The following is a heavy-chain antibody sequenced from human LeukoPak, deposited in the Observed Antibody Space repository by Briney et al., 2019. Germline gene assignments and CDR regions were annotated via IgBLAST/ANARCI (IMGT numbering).Heavy chain of an antibody. CDR2: MNPNSGNT. J-gene: IGHJ3*02. D-gene: IGHD6-13*01. CDR3: GLAAAGDAFDI. CDR1: GYTFTSYD. Sequence: ASVKVSCKASGYTFTSYDINWVRQATGQGLEWMGWMNPNSGNTGYAQKFQGRVTMTRNTSISTAYMELSRLRSEGTAVYYCGLAAAGDAFDIWGQGTMVTVSS. V-gene: IGHV1-8*01.